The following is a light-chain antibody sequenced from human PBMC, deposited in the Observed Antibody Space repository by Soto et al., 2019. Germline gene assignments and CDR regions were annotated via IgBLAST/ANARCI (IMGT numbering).Light chain of an antibody. V-gene: IGLV2-14*03. J-gene: IGLJ3*02. CDR1: SSDVGGYNY. CDR3: SSYTTSSTLV. Sequence: QSVLTQPASVSGSPGQSITISCIGTSSDVGGYNYVSWYQQHPGKAPKLMIYDVNNRPSGVSNRFSGSKSGNTASLTISGLQAEDEAHYYCSSYTTSSTLVFGGGTKLTVL. CDR2: DVN.